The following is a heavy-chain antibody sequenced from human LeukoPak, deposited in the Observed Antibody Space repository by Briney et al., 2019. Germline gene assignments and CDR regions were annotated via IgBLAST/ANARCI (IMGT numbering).Heavy chain of an antibody. Sequence: GGSLRLSCAASGFTFNSYGMHWVRQAPGKGLEWVAFIQYAGSDKYYADSVKGRFTISRDNSKNTLYLQMNSLRAEDTAVYYCAKDRSGSYVGDAFDIWGQGTMVTVSS. J-gene: IGHJ3*02. CDR2: IQYAGSDK. V-gene: IGHV3-30*02. CDR1: GFTFNSYG. CDR3: AKDRSGSYVGDAFDI. D-gene: IGHD1-26*01.